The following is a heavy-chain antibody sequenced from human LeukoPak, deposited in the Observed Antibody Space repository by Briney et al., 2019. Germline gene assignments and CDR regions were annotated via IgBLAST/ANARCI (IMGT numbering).Heavy chain of an antibody. CDR3: ASLGGYSSDY. V-gene: IGHV3-30*04. Sequence: AGGSLRLSCAASGFTFSSYAMHWVRQAPGKGLEWVAVISYDGSNKYYADSVKGRFTISRDNSKNTLYLQMNSLRAEDTAVYYCASLGGYSSDYWGQGTLVTVSS. CDR2: ISYDGSNK. CDR1: GFTFSSYA. J-gene: IGHJ4*02. D-gene: IGHD6-13*01.